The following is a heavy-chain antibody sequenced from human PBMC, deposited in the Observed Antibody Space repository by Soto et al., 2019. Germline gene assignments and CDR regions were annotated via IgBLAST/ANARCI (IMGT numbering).Heavy chain of an antibody. CDR2: ISYSGSS. D-gene: IGHD3-3*01. CDR3: ESEHPPRFLGLLYM. Sequence: SETLSLTCTVSGDSISSDDNYWSWIRQHPGKGLEWIGYISYSGSSYYNPSLKSRVSISVDTSKIQFSLKLSSVTAADTAVYYSESEHPPRFLGLLYM. J-gene: IGHJ6*03. V-gene: IGHV4-31*03. CDR1: GDSISSDDNY.